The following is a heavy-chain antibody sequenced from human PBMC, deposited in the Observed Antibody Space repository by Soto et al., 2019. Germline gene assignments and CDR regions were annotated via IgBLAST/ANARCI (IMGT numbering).Heavy chain of an antibody. D-gene: IGHD6-6*01. Sequence: QVQLQESGPGLVKASQTLSLICNVSGESISSGGYYWSWIRHHPGKGLEWIGYIYDSESAYYNPSLKSRVTISMDTSKNHCAMKLSSVTAADTAVYYCARASSSSSAADYWGQGTLVTVSS. V-gene: IGHV4-31*03. CDR3: ARASSSSSAADY. CDR1: GESISSGGYY. J-gene: IGHJ4*02. CDR2: IYDSESA.